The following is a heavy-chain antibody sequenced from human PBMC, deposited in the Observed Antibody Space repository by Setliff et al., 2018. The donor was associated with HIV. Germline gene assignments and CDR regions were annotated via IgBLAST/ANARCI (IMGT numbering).Heavy chain of an antibody. CDR3: ARLAASIAARRRFDY. CDR1: GGSISSSSSY. CDR2: VSYSGST. J-gene: IGHJ4*02. D-gene: IGHD6-6*01. V-gene: IGHV4-39*01. Sequence: SETLSLTCIVSGGSISSSSSYWGWIRQPPGRGLEWIGSVSYSGSTYYNPSLKSRVTISVDTSKNQFSLRLSSVTAADTAVFFCARLAASIAARRRFDYWGQGTLVTVSS.